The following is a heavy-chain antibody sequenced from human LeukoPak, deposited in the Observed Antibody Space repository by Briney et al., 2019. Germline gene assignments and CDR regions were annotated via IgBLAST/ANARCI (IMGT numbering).Heavy chain of an antibody. CDR3: ARVKWQWLVLDYFDY. CDR1: GFTFSSYW. D-gene: IGHD6-19*01. J-gene: IGHJ4*02. Sequence: PGGPLRLSCAASGFTFSSYWMSWVRQAPGKGLEWVANIKQDGSEKYYVDSVEGRFTTSRDNAKNSLYLQMNSLRAEDTAVYYCARVKWQWLVLDYFDYWGQGTLVTVSS. CDR2: IKQDGSEK. V-gene: IGHV3-7*01.